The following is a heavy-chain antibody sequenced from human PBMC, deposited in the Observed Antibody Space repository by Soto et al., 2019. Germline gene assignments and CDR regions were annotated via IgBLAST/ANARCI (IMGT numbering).Heavy chain of an antibody. J-gene: IGHJ6*02. CDR3: ASVYGDYHPGGYYYGLDV. Sequence: EVQLVESGGGLVQPGGSLRLSCAASGFTFSSYSMNWVRQAPGKGLEWVSYISSSSSTIYHADSVKGRFTISRDNAKNSLYLQMNSLRDEDTAVFYCASVYGDYHPGGYYYGLDVWGQRTTVTVSS. D-gene: IGHD4-17*01. V-gene: IGHV3-48*02. CDR2: ISSSSSTI. CDR1: GFTFSSYS.